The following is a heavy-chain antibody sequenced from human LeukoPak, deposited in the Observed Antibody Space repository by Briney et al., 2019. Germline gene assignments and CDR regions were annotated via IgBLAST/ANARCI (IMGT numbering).Heavy chain of an antibody. J-gene: IGHJ6*03. V-gene: IGHV4-4*07. Sequence: SETLSLTCSVSGGSISSYYWSWIRQPAGKGLEWIGRIYTSGSTNYNPSLKSRVTMSVDTSKNQFSLKLSSVTAADTAVYYCARESNGDYNYYYYYMDVWGKGTTVTISS. CDR3: ARESNGDYNYYYYYMDV. D-gene: IGHD4-17*01. CDR2: IYTSGST. CDR1: GGSISSYY.